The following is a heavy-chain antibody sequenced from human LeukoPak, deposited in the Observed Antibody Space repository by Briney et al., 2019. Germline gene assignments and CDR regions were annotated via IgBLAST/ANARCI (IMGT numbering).Heavy chain of an antibody. Sequence: GGSLRLSCAASGFTFSSYGMHWVRQAPGKGLEWVANIKQDGSEKYYVDSVKGRFTISRDNAKNSLYLQMHSLRAEDTAVYYCARVMITFGGVIVTYYFDYWGQGTLVTVSS. J-gene: IGHJ4*02. CDR2: IKQDGSEK. D-gene: IGHD3-16*02. CDR1: GFTFSSYG. V-gene: IGHV3-7*01. CDR3: ARVMITFGGVIVTYYFDY.